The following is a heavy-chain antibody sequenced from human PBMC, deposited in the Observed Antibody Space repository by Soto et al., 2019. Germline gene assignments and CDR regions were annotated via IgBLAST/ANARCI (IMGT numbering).Heavy chain of an antibody. Sequence: GESLKISCKGSGYSITSYWIGWVRHMPGKGLEWMGIIYPGDSDNRYSPSFQGQVPIPADKSISTAYLQWSSLKASDTAMYYCAKMRGQYCGGNCHDVFDIWGKGTMVTVSS. D-gene: IGHD2-21*01. CDR1: GYSITSYW. CDR3: AKMRGQYCGGNCHDVFDI. V-gene: IGHV5-51*01. CDR2: IYPGDSDN. J-gene: IGHJ3*02.